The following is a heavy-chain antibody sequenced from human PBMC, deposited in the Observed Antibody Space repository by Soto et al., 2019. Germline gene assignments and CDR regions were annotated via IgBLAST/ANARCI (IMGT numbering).Heavy chain of an antibody. V-gene: IGHV4-31*03. CDR2: IYYSGST. Sequence: QVQLQESGPGLVKPSQTLSLTCTVSGGSISSGGYYWSWIRQHPGKGLEWIGYIYYSGSTYYNPSLKSRVTISVDTSKNQFSLKLSSVTAADTAVYYCARAARGGAYDYVWGSYRLTDWFDPWGQGTLVTVSS. CDR1: GGSISSGGYY. J-gene: IGHJ5*02. D-gene: IGHD3-16*02. CDR3: ARAARGGAYDYVWGSYRLTDWFDP.